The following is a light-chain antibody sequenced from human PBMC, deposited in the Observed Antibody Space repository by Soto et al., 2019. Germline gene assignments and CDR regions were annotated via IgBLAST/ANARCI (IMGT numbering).Light chain of an antibody. J-gene: IGKJ4*02. CDR3: QQYNNGPLT. Sequence: QMTQSPSTLSVSLGDRVTISCRASQSVGTYLAWYQQKPGKAPRLLIYAASTLESGVPARFSGSGSGTDFTLTISSLQPEDFATYYCQQYNNGPLTFGEGTKVEIK. CDR1: QSVGTY. V-gene: IGKV1-27*01. CDR2: AAS.